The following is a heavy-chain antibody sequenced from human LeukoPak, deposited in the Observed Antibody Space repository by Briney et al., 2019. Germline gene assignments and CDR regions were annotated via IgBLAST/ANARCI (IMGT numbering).Heavy chain of an antibody. D-gene: IGHD6-19*01. CDR3: AKEVAGADY. CDR1: GFSFSSYA. V-gene: IGHV3-23*01. J-gene: IGHJ4*02. CDR2: ISGSGGST. Sequence: TGGSVRLSCAASGFSFSSYAMSWVRPAPGKGLEWVSAISGSGGSTYYADSVKGRFTISRDNSKNTLYLQMNSLRAEDTAVYYCAKEVAGADYWGQGTLVTVSS.